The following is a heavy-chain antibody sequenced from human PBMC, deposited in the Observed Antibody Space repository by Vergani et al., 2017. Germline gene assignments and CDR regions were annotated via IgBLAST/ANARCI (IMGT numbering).Heavy chain of an antibody. CDR1: GFTFSNFG. V-gene: IGHV3-30*02. Sequence: QVQLVESAGGVVQPGGSLRLSCAASGFTFSNFGMHWIRQAPGKGLEWLAYIGKDGSNTRYRDAVKGRFTVSRDNSKDILYLQMDSLRSEDTALYYCANYLRDSSDGLPDSWGPGTLVIVSS. J-gene: IGHJ4*02. D-gene: IGHD2-21*02. CDR2: IGKDGSNT. CDR3: ANYLRDSSDGLPDS.